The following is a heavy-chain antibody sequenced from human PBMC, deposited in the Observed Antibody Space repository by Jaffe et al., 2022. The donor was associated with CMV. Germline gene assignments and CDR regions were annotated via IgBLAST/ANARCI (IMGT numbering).Heavy chain of an antibody. V-gene: IGHV4-34*01. CDR2: INHSGST. J-gene: IGHJ4*02. CDR3: ARGAGLPDTIFGVVEGITMVRGVIPNFDY. Sequence: QVQLQQWGAGLLKPSETLSLTCAVYGGSFSGYYWSWIRQPPGKGLEWIGEINHSGSTNYNPSLKSRVTISVDTSKNQFSLKLSSVTAADTAVYYCARGAGLPDTIFGVVEGITMVRGVIPNFDYWGQGTLVTVSS. CDR1: GGSFSGYY. D-gene: IGHD3-10*01.